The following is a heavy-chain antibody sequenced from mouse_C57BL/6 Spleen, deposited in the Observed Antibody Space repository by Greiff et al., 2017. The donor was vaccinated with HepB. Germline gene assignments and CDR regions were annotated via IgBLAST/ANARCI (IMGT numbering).Heavy chain of an antibody. CDR1: GYTFTSYW. D-gene: IGHD2-3*01. J-gene: IGHJ2*01. CDR2: IYPGNSDT. V-gene: IGHV1-5*01. Sequence: EVQLQQSGTVLARPGASVKMSCKPSGYTFTSYWMHWVKQRPGQGLEWIGAIYPGNSDTSYNQKFKGKAKLTAVTSASTAYMELSSLTNEDSAVYYCTSDGYYDYFDYWGQGTTLTVSS. CDR3: TSDGYYDYFDY.